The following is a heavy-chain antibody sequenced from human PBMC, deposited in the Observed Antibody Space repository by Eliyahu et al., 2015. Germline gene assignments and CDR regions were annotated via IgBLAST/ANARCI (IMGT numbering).Heavy chain of an antibody. Sequence: QVQLXQWGAGXLKPSETLSLTCAXYGGSFSGYXWSWIRQPPGKGLRWXGEINHSGSTNYNPSLKSRVTISVDTSKNQFSLKLSSVTAADTAVYYCARMSGDYKFGLPLYYFDYWGQGTLVTVSS. CDR2: INHSGST. J-gene: IGHJ4*02. CDR3: ARMSGDYKFGLPLYYFDY. D-gene: IGHD4-17*01. CDR1: GGSFSGYX. V-gene: IGHV4-34*01.